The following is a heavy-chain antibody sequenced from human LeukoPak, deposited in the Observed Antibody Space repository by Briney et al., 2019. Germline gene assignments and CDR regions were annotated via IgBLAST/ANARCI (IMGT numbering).Heavy chain of an antibody. CDR1: GGTFSSYA. CDR3: ARDQEYYYDSSGYYYTLDY. J-gene: IGHJ4*02. D-gene: IGHD3-22*01. V-gene: IGHV1-69*04. Sequence: ASVKVSCKASGGTFSSYAISWVRQAPGQGLEWMGRIIPILGIANYAQKFQGRVTITADKSTSTAYMELSSLRSEDTAVYYCARDQEYYYDSSGYYYTLDYWGQGILVTVSS. CDR2: IIPILGIA.